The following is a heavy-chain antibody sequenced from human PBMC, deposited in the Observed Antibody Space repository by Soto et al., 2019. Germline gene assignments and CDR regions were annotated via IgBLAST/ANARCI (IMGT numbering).Heavy chain of an antibody. CDR3: ARLGDYYDSSGYYDY. J-gene: IGHJ4*02. CDR1: GYTFTGYY. Sequence: ASVKVSCKASGYTFTGYYMHCVRQAPGQGLEWMGWINPNSGGTNYAQKFQGRVTMTRDTSISTAYMELSRLRSDDTAVYYCARLGDYYDSSGYYDYWGQGTLVTVSS. CDR2: INPNSGGT. D-gene: IGHD3-22*01. V-gene: IGHV1-2*02.